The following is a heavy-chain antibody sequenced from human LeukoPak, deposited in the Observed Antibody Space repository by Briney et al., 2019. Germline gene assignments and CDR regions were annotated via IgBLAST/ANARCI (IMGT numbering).Heavy chain of an antibody. CDR2: IYSGGST. Sequence: GGSLRLSCAASGFTVINNYMTWVRQAPGKGLEWVSVIYSGGSTYYADSVKGRFTISRDNSKNTLYLQMNSLRAEDTAVYYCARGPRITIFGVVIPRFDYWGQGTLVTVSS. CDR3: ARGPRITIFGVVIPRFDY. CDR1: GFTVINNY. V-gene: IGHV3-53*01. J-gene: IGHJ4*02. D-gene: IGHD3-3*01.